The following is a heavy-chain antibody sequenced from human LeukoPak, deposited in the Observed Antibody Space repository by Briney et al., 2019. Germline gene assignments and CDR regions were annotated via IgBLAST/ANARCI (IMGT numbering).Heavy chain of an antibody. CDR1: GGSFSGYY. CDR2: INHSGST. Sequence: SETLSLTCAVYGGSFSGYYWSWIRQPPGKGLEWIGEINHSGSTNYNPSLKSRVTISVDTSKNQFSLKLNSVTAADTAVYYCARHSLSRQHIVVVTAVHWYFDPWGRGTLVTVSS. V-gene: IGHV4-34*01. CDR3: ARHSLSRQHIVVVTAVHWYFDP. J-gene: IGHJ2*01. D-gene: IGHD2-21*02.